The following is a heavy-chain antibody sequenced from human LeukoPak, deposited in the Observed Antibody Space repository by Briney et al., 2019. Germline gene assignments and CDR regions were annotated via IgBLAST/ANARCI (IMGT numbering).Heavy chain of an antibody. V-gene: IGHV3-7*01. CDR2: IKQDGSEK. CDR1: GFTFSSYW. Sequence: GGSLRLSCAASGFTFSSYWMSWVRQAPGKGLEWAANIKQDGSEKYYVDSVKGRLTISRDNAKDSLYLQMNSLRAEDTAVYYCAREYCSGGSCYFSMDVWGQGTTVTVSS. J-gene: IGHJ6*02. CDR3: AREYCSGGSCYFSMDV. D-gene: IGHD2-15*01.